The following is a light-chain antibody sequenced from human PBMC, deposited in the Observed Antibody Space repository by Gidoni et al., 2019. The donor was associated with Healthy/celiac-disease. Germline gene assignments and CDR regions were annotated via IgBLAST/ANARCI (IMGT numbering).Light chain of an antibody. CDR3: QQDYSTPFT. CDR2: WAS. CDR1: QSVLYSSNNKNY. J-gene: IGKJ3*01. V-gene: IGKV4-1*01. Sequence: DIVMTQSPDSLAVSLGERATINCKSSQSVLYSSNNKNYLDWYQQKPGQPPKLLIYWASTRESGVPDRFSGSGSGTDFTLTISSLQAEDVAVYYCQQDYSTPFTFGPGTKVDIK.